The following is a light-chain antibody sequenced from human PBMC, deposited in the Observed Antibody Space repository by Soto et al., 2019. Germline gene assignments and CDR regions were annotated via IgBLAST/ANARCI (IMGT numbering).Light chain of an antibody. CDR3: CSYAGSYTFV. J-gene: IGLJ1*01. CDR1: SSDVGDYDY. V-gene: IGLV2-11*01. CDR2: DVT. Sequence: QSALTQPRSVSGSPGQSVTISCTGTSSDVGDYDYVSWYQQHPGGAPKVMIYDVTKRPSGVPGRFSGSKSGNTASLTISGLQAEDEADYFCCSYAGSYTFVFGTGTKLTVL.